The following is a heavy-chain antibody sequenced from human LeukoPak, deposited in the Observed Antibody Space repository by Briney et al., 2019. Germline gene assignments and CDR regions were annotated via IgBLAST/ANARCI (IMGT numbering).Heavy chain of an antibody. D-gene: IGHD6-13*01. Sequence: VKVSCKASGYIFSDYYMHWVRQAPGQGLERLGWINPKSGAADYAQQFRGRVTMTRDTSINTDYMEMKRVTSDDTAVYYCARGAEAETSPLDFWGQGTLVIVS. J-gene: IGHJ4*02. CDR1: GYIFSDYY. CDR3: ARGAEAETSPLDF. CDR2: INPKSGAA. V-gene: IGHV1-2*02.